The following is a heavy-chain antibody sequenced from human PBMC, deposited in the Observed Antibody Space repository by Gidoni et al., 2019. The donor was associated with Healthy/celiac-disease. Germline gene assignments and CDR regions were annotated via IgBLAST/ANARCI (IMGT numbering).Heavy chain of an antibody. CDR3: AKELYYDSSGLDY. D-gene: IGHD3-22*01. CDR2: ISYDGSNK. J-gene: IGHJ4*02. CDR1: GFTFSSYG. Sequence: QVQLVESGGGVVQPVRSLTLPCAASGFTFSSYGMHWVRQAPGKGLEWVAVISYDGSNKDYADSVKGRFTISRDNSKNTLYLKMNSLRAEDTAVYYCAKELYYDSSGLDYWGQGTLVTVSS. V-gene: IGHV3-30*18.